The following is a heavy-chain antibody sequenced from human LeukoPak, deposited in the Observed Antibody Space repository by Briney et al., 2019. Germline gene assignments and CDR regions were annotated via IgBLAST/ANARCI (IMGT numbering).Heavy chain of an antibody. V-gene: IGHV6-1*01. J-gene: IGHJ4*02. D-gene: IGHD5-18*01. Sequence: SQTLSLTCVISGDSVSSNSAAWNWIRQSPSRGLEWLGRTYYRSKWYNDYAVSVKSRITIKPDTSKNQFLLQLNSVTPEDTAVYYCAKGGDTAMVYYFDYWGQGTLVTVSS. CDR3: AKGGDTAMVYYFDY. CDR1: GDSVSSNSAA. CDR2: TYYRSKWYN.